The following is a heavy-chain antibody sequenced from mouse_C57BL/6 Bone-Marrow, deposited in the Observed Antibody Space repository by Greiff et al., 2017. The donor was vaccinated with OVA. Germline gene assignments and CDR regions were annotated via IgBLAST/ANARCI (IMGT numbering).Heavy chain of an antibody. V-gene: IGHV1-81*01. D-gene: IGHD1-1*01. CDR2: IYPRSGNT. J-gene: IGHJ2*01. CDR3: ARVYYGSKGY. CDR1: GYTFTSYG. Sequence: QVQLKESGAELARPGASVKLSCKASGYTFTSYGISWVKQRTGQGLEWIGEIYPRSGNTYYTEKFKGKATLTADKSSSTAYMELRSLTSEDSAVYFCARVYYGSKGYWGQGTTLTVSS.